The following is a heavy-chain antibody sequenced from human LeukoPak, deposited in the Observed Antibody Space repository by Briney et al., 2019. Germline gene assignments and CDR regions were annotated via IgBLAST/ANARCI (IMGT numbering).Heavy chain of an antibody. V-gene: IGHV1-18*01. CDR2: ISAYNGNT. CDR3: ARDGGTITMVRGVIID. CDR1: GYTFTSYG. Sequence: GGSVKGSCKASGYTFTSYGIRWGGPAPGQGLGWVGWISAYNGNTNYAQKLQGRVTMTTDTSTSTAYMELRSLRSDDTAVYYCARDGGTITMVRGVIIDWGQGTLVTVSS. D-gene: IGHD3-10*01. J-gene: IGHJ4*02.